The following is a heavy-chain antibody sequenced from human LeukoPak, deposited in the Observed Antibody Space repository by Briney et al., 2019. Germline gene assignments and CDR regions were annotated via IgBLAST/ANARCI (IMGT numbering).Heavy chain of an antibody. D-gene: IGHD6-13*01. CDR3: AHKWVAAAHLGNDAFDI. J-gene: IGHJ3*02. V-gene: IGHV2-5*01. CDR1: GFSLSTSGVG. Sequence: KMSGPTLVNPTQTLTLTCTFSGFSLSTSGVGVGWIRQPPGKALEWLALIYWNDDKRYSPSLKSRLTITKDTSKNQVVPTMTNMDPVDTATYYCAHKWVAAAHLGNDAFDIWGQGTMVTVSS. CDR2: IYWNDDK.